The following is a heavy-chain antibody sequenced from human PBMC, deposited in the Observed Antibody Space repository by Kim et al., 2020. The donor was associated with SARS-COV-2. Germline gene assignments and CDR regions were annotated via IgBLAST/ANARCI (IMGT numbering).Heavy chain of an antibody. J-gene: IGHJ6*02. D-gene: IGHD6-13*01. V-gene: IGHV3-7*03. CDR2: IKQDGSEK. CDR3: AREGSSSWSNVVYYYYGIDV. Sequence: GGSLRLSCAASGFTFSSYWMSWVRQAPGKGLEWVANIKQDGSEKYYVDSVKGRFTISRDNAKNSLYLQMNSLRAEDTAVYYCAREGSSSWSNVVYYYYGIDVWGQGTTVTVSS. CDR1: GFTFSSYW.